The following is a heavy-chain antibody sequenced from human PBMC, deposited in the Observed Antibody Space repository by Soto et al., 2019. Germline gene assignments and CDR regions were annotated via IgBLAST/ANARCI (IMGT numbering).Heavy chain of an antibody. CDR1: GFSFDEYA. Sequence: VQLMESGGGSVQPGRSLRLSCSASGFSFDEYALHWVRQTPGKGLEWVSGISWNSATIEFADSVKGRFNISRDNAKNSLYLQMNSLTTEDTAVYFCAKVRGRTYYYDTFDVWGQGTMVTVP. CDR3: AKVRGRTYYYDTFDV. V-gene: IGHV3-9*01. CDR2: ISWNSATI. J-gene: IGHJ3*01. D-gene: IGHD3-22*01.